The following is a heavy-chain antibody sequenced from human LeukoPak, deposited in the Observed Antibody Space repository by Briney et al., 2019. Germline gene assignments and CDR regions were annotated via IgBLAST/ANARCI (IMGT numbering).Heavy chain of an antibody. J-gene: IGHJ4*02. CDR2: IYSGGCT. D-gene: IGHD3-10*01. V-gene: IGHV3-53*01. CDR3: ARASGSGSYDY. CDR1: GFTVSSNY. Sequence: GGSLRLSCAASGFTVSSNYMSWVRQAPGKGLEWVSVIYSGGCTYYADSVKGRFTISRDNSKNTLYLQMNSLRAEDTAVYYCARASGSGSYDYWGQGTLVTVSS.